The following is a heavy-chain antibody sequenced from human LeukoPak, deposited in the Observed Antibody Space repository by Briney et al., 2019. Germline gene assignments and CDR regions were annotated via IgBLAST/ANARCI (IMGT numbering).Heavy chain of an antibody. CDR1: GFTFSSYA. Sequence: QPGGSLRLSCAASGFTFSSYAMHWVRQAPGKGLEWVAVISYDGSNKYYADSVKGRFTISRDNSKNTLYLQMSSLRAEDTAVYYCAKGDRNIAAAGYYIDYWGQGTLVTVSS. D-gene: IGHD6-13*01. CDR3: AKGDRNIAAAGYYIDY. J-gene: IGHJ4*02. CDR2: ISYDGSNK. V-gene: IGHV3-30-3*01.